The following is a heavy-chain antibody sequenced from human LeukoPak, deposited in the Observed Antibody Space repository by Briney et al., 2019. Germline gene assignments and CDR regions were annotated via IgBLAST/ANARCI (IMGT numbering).Heavy chain of an antibody. J-gene: IGHJ4*02. CDR1: GGSISIYH. CDR2: IHSSGTT. V-gene: IGHV4-4*07. CDR3: ARRETNSGWSFDH. D-gene: IGHD5-12*01. Sequence: SETLSLTCSVSGGSISIYHWSWIRQPAGKGLEWIGQIHSSGTTKYNPPLKRPVTVSIDTTASQLSLTIRSVTAADTAVYYCARRETNSGWSFDHWGQGTLVTVSS.